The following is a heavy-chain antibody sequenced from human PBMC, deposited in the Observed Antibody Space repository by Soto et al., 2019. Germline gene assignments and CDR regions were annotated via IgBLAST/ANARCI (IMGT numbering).Heavy chain of an antibody. V-gene: IGHV4-34*01. D-gene: IGHD5-12*01. CDR3: ARGYSPSIVATIPYYFDY. Sequence: SETLSLTCAVYGGSFSGYYWSWIRQPPGKGLEWIGEINHSGSTNYNPSLKSRVTISVDTSKNQFSLKLSSVTAADTAVYYCARGYSPSIVATIPYYFDYWGQGTLVTVSS. CDR1: GGSFSGYY. CDR2: INHSGST. J-gene: IGHJ4*02.